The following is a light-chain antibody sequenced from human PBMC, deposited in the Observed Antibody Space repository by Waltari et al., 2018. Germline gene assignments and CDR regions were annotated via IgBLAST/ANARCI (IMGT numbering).Light chain of an antibody. CDR2: GTS. J-gene: IGKJ2*01. V-gene: IGKV3-20*01. Sequence: EIVLTQSPGILSLSPGERATLSCRASQRVNSRYLAWYQQKPGQAPRLLIYGTSSRPTGIPDRFSGSGSETDFTLTISRLEPDDFAVYYCQQYGDSPPYTFGQGTKLEIK. CDR3: QQYGDSPPYT. CDR1: QRVNSRY.